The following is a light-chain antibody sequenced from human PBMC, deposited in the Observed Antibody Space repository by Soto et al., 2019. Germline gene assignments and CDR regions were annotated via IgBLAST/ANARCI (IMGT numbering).Light chain of an antibody. CDR3: LQHNSSPLT. J-gene: IGKJ4*01. CDR1: QGIRKD. Sequence: DIQMTQSPSSLSASVGDRVTITCRASQGIRKDLCWYQQRPGKAPKRLIFGASSLQSGVPSRFSGIASGTEFTLTICSLQPQDFSTYFCLQHNSSPLTFGGGTKVELK. CDR2: GAS. V-gene: IGKV1-17*01.